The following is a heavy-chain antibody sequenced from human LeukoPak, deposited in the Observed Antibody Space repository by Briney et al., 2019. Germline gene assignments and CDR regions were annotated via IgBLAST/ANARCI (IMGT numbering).Heavy chain of an antibody. V-gene: IGHV3-7*04. Sequence: PGGSLRLSCAASGFTFDIFWMNWVRQAPGKGLEWLANINQDGSSTSYVDSVKGRFTISRDNAENSLYLQMSSLRVEDTAVYYCAREGWLQPDNWGQGIMVTVSS. CDR3: AREGWLQPDN. D-gene: IGHD5-24*01. CDR1: GFTFDIFW. J-gene: IGHJ4*02. CDR2: INQDGSST.